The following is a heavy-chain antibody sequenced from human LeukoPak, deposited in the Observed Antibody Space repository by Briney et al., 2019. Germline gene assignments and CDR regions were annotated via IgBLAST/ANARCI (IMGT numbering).Heavy chain of an antibody. CDR1: GYTFTSYG. D-gene: IGHD3-9*01. Sequence: ASVKVSCKASGYTFTSYGISWVRQAPGQGLEWMGWISAYNGNTNYAQKLQGRVTMTTDTSTSTAYMELRSLRSDDTAVYYCARDGFFHWLFVYYYYGMDLWGQGTTVTVSS. V-gene: IGHV1-18*01. CDR3: ARDGFFHWLFVYYYYGMDL. J-gene: IGHJ6*02. CDR2: ISAYNGNT.